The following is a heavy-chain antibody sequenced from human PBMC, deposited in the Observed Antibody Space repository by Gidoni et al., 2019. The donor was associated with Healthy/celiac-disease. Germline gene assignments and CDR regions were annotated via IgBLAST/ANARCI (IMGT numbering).Heavy chain of an antibody. Sequence: SIYYSGSTYYNPSLKSRVTISVDTSKNQFSLKLSSVTAADTAVYYCARHIRAFDIWGQGTMVTVSS. D-gene: IGHD2-2*02. CDR2: IYYSGST. CDR3: ARHIRAFDI. J-gene: IGHJ3*02. V-gene: IGHV4-39*01.